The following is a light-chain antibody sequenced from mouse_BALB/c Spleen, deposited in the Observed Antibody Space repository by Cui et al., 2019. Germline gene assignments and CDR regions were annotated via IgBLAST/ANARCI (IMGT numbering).Light chain of an antibody. CDR1: SSVSSSY. Sequence: ENVLTQSPAIMSASPAEKVTMTCRASSSVSSSYLHWYQQKSGASPKLWIYSTSNLASGVPARFSGSGSGTSYSLTISSVEAEDAATYYCQQYSGYPYTFGGGTKLEIK. J-gene: IGKJ2*01. CDR3: QQYSGYPYT. V-gene: IGKV4-57-1*01. CDR2: STS.